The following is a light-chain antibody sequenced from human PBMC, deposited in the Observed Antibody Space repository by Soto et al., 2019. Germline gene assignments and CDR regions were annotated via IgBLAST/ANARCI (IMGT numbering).Light chain of an antibody. Sequence: EIELTQSPATLSLSPGKTATLSCRASQNVDKFLAWYQQRPGQATRLIIFDASNRAHGVPVRFSGSGSGTVFTLTFGSLEPEDSAVYFCQQRKNWHPITFGQGTRLEIK. CDR3: QQRKNWHPIT. J-gene: IGKJ5*01. CDR2: DAS. CDR1: QNVDKF. V-gene: IGKV3-11*01.